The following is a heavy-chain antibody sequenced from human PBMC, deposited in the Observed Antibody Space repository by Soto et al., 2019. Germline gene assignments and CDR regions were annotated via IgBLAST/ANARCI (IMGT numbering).Heavy chain of an antibody. CDR3: ARGRRPWDFDS. CDR2: IYYSGST. J-gene: IGHJ4*02. V-gene: IGHV4-59*01. D-gene: IGHD1-26*01. CDR1: GGSISSYY. Sequence: PSETLSLTCTVSGGSISSYYWSWIRQPPGKGLEWIGYIYYSGSTNYNPSLKSRVTISVDTSKNQFSLKLSSVTAADTAVYYCARGRRPWDFDSWGQGTLVTVSS.